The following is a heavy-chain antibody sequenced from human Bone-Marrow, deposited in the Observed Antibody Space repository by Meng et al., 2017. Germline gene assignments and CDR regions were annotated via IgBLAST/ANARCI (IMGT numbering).Heavy chain of an antibody. J-gene: IGHJ4*02. CDR3: ATRGNPYLNC. V-gene: IGHV1-18*01. Sequence: QGTLVQSGVEVKTPGASVKVPCEASGYTLSSDGVSWVRQAPGQGLEWMGWINAYNGNTDYAQKFQGRVTMTTDTSTSTAYMELRSLRSDDTAVYYCATRGNPYLNCWGQGTLVTVSS. CDR1: GYTLSSDG. CDR2: INAYNGNT.